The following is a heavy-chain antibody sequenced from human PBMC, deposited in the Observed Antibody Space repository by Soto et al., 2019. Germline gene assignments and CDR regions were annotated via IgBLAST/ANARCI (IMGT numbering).Heavy chain of an antibody. CDR2: INEDGSQQ. CDR3: VRGRSTENP. Sequence: EVQLVESGGGLVQPGGSLRLSCAASGFIFSDSWMSWVRQSPGRGLEWVTNINEDGSQQYYVASVKGRFTISRDNARQSVYLQMNSLRVEDTAVYFCVRGRSTENPWGQGTVATVSS. CDR1: GFIFSDSW. J-gene: IGHJ5*02. V-gene: IGHV3-7*03.